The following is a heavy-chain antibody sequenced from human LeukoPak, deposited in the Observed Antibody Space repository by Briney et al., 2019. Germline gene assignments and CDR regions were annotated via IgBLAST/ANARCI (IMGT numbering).Heavy chain of an antibody. CDR1: GFTFSGSA. D-gene: IGHD3-10*01. V-gene: IGHV3-73*01. CDR3: TRLLGPPGLWFGENPSWFDL. J-gene: IGHJ5*02. Sequence: GGSLRLSCAASGFTFSGSAMHWVRQASGKGLEWVGRIRSKANSYATAYAASVKGRFTISRDGSKNTAYLQMNSLKTEDTAVYYCTRLLGPPGLWFGENPSWFDLWGQGTLVTVSS. CDR2: IRSKANSYAT.